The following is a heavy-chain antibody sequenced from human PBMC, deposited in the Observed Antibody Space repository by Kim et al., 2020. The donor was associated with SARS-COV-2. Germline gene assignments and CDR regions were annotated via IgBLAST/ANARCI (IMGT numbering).Heavy chain of an antibody. CDR3: ARGFWGSGSGAVFDY. Sequence: QKFHARVTITADESTSTAYMELSSLRSEDTAVYYCARGFWGSGSGAVFDYWGQGTLVTVSS. J-gene: IGHJ4*02. D-gene: IGHD3-10*01. V-gene: IGHV1-69*01.